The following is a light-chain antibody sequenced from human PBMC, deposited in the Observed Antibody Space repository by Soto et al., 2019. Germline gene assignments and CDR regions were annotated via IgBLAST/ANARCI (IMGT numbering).Light chain of an antibody. Sequence: QSVLTQPPSVSAAPGQKVTISCSGSSSNIGNNYVSWYQQLPGAAPKLLIYDNNNRPSGIPDRFSGSKSGTSATLGITGLQTGDEADYYCGTWDSSLSVYVFATGTKVTVL. CDR1: SSNIGNNY. CDR2: DNN. V-gene: IGLV1-51*01. CDR3: GTWDSSLSVYV. J-gene: IGLJ1*01.